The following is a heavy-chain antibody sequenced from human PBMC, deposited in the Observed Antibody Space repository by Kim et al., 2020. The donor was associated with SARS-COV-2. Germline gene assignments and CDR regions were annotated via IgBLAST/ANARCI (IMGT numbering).Heavy chain of an antibody. Sequence: ASVKVSCKASGYTFTGYYMHWVRQAPGQGLEWMGRINPNSGGTNYAQKFQGRVTMTRDTSISTAYMELSRLRSDDTAVYYCARDLSSWCYFDYWGQGTLVTVSS. D-gene: IGHD6-13*01. CDR2: INPNSGGT. V-gene: IGHV1-2*06. CDR3: ARDLSSWCYFDY. J-gene: IGHJ4*02. CDR1: GYTFTGYY.